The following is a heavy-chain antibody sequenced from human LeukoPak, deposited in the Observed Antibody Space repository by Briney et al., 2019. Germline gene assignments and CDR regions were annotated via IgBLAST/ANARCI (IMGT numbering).Heavy chain of an antibody. V-gene: IGHV4-38-2*02. CDR1: GYSISSGYY. CDR2: IYHSGST. D-gene: IGHD3-22*01. J-gene: IGHJ3*02. Sequence: SSETLSLTCTVSGYSISSGYYWGWIRQPPGKGLEWIGSIYHSGSTYYNPSLKSRVTISVDTSKNQFSLKLSSVTAADTAVYYCARGYYDSSGYYYHAFDIWGKGTTVTVSS. CDR3: ARGYYDSSGYYYHAFDI.